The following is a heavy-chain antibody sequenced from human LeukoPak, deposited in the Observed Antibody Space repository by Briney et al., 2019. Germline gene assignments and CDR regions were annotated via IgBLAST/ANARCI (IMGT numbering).Heavy chain of an antibody. V-gene: IGHV1-45*02. D-gene: IGHD5-24*01. CDR2: ITPFNGNT. J-gene: IGHJ4*02. Sequence: ASVKVSCKASGYTFTYRYLHWVRQAPGQALEWMGWITPFNGNTNYAQKFQDRVTITRDRSMSTAYMELSSLRSEDTAVYYCATSRDGYNYPWFDYWGQGTLVTVSS. CDR1: GYTFTYRY. CDR3: ATSRDGYNYPWFDY.